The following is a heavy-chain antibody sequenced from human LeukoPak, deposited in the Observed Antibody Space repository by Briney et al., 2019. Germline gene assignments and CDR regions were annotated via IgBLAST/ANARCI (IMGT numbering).Heavy chain of an antibody. CDR3: ARFPTVTTDFDY. CDR2: INPNSGDT. V-gene: IGHV1-2*06. J-gene: IGHJ4*02. Sequence: ASVKVSCKASGYTFTGYYMHWVRQAPGQGLEWMGRINPNSGDTNYAQKFQGRVTMTRDKSIGTAYMELNRLRSDDTAVYYCARFPTVTTDFDYWGQGTLVTVSS. CDR1: GYTFTGYY. D-gene: IGHD4-17*01.